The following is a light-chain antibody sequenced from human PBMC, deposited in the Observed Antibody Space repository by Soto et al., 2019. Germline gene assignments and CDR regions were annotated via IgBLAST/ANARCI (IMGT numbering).Light chain of an antibody. Sequence: HSALTQPASVSGSPGQSITISCTGTSSDVGGYNYVSWYQQHPGQAPKLMIYDVSNRPSGVSNRFSGSKSGNTASLTISGLQAEDEADYYCSSYTSSSTVVFGGGTKVTVL. CDR2: DVS. CDR3: SSYTSSSTVV. V-gene: IGLV2-14*01. CDR1: SSDVGGYNY. J-gene: IGLJ2*01.